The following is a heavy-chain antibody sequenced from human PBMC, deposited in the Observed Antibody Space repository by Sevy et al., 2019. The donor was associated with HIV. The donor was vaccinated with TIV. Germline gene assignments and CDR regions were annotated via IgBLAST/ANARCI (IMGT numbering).Heavy chain of an antibody. D-gene: IGHD6-13*01. CDR3: ARLYSNRFDY. V-gene: IGHV3-48*02. CDR1: GFTFSSYS. Sequence: GGSLRLSCAASGFTFSSYSMNWVRQAPGKGLEWVSYISSSSSTIYYEDSVKGRFTISRDNAKNSLYLQMNSLRDEDTAVYYYARLYSNRFDYWGQGTLVTVSS. CDR2: ISSSSSTI. J-gene: IGHJ4*02.